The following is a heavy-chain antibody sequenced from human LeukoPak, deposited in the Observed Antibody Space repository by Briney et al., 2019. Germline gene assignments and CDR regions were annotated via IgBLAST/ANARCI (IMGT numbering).Heavy chain of an antibody. J-gene: IGHJ3*02. CDR3: ARDDRSGELQFDI. D-gene: IGHD1-26*01. V-gene: IGHV3-48*03. Sequence: GGSLRLSCAASGFTFSSYEMNWVRQAPGKGLEWVSDISSSGSTIYYADPVKGRFTTSRDNAKNSLYLQMHSLRAEDTAVYYCARDDRSGELQFDIWGQGTMVTVSS. CDR2: ISSSGSTI. CDR1: GFTFSSYE.